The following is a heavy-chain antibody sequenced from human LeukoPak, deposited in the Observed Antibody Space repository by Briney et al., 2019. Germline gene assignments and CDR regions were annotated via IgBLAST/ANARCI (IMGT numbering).Heavy chain of an antibody. CDR1: GFTFSDYY. CDR3: AKTAAGINFDY. CDR2: ISSSSSYT. Sequence: GGSLRLSSAASGFTFSDYYMSWIRQAPGKGLEWVSYISSSSSYTNYADSVKGRFTISRDNAKNSLYLQMNSLRAENTAEYYCAKTAAGINFDYWGQGTLVTVSS. V-gene: IGHV3-11*03. D-gene: IGHD6-13*01. J-gene: IGHJ4*02.